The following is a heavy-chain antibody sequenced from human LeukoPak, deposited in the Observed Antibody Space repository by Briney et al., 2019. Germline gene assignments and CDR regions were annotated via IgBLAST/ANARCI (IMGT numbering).Heavy chain of an antibody. V-gene: IGHV4-59*12. Sequence: KPSETLSLTCSVSNGSISSYFWNWIRLPPGKGLEWIGYIYYSGSTNYNPSLKSRVTMSVDTSKNQFSLKLSSVTAADTAVYYCARDEYSSSSEWFDPWGQGTLVTVSS. J-gene: IGHJ5*02. D-gene: IGHD6-6*01. CDR3: ARDEYSSSSEWFDP. CDR1: NGSISSYF. CDR2: IYYSGST.